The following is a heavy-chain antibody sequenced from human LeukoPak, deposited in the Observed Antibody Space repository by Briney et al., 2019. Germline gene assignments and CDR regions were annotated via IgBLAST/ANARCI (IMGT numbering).Heavy chain of an antibody. CDR1: GYTLAELS. CDR3: ATARGITGTYFDY. D-gene: IGHD1-7*01. Sequence: ASVKVSCKVSGYTLAELSMHWVRQAPGKGLEWMGGFDPEDGETIYGQKFQGRVTMTEDTSTDTAYMELSSLRSEDTAVYYCATARGITGTYFDYWGQGTLVTVSS. V-gene: IGHV1-24*01. CDR2: FDPEDGET. J-gene: IGHJ4*02.